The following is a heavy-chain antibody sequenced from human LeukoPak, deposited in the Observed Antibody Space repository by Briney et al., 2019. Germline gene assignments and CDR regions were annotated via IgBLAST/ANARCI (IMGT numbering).Heavy chain of an antibody. V-gene: IGHV3-20*04. CDR1: GFKFDDYG. CDR2: INYNGDII. Sequence: GGSLRLSCADSGFKFDDYGMSWVRQTPGKGLEWVSGINYNGDIIHYADPVQGRFTISRDNAKNSLSLQMSSLRAEDTALYYCARGWGGTYSIDYWGQGTPVTVTS. J-gene: IGHJ4*02. CDR3: ARGWGGTYSIDY. D-gene: IGHD1-26*01.